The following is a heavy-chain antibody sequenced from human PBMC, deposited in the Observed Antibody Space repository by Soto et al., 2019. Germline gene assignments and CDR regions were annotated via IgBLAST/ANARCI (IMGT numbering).Heavy chain of an antibody. V-gene: IGHV4-59*01. Sequence: SETLSLTCTLSGDSISSFYWGWMRQSPGNELEWIGYVYYTGSTNYNPSLKSRVTISVDRSKNQFSLKLTSANAADTAVYYCARGRTVRNYADDSSDYFYFFDYWGQGTQVTVS. CDR2: VYYTGST. D-gene: IGHD3-22*01. CDR3: ARGRTVRNYADDSSDYFYFFDY. J-gene: IGHJ4*02. CDR1: GDSISSFY.